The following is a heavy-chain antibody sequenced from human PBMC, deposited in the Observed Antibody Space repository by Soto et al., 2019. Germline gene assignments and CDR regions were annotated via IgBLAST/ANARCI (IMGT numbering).Heavy chain of an antibody. D-gene: IGHD5-18*01. V-gene: IGHV3-21*06. CDR1: GFTFSAYS. CDR2: ITSSSTYI. J-gene: IGHJ4*02. Sequence: PGGSLRLSCVASGFTFSAYSMSWVRQAPGQGLEWVSSITSSSTYIYHTRSVEGRFTISRDDAKNSLHLQMNSLRAEDTAVYYCARDLLEGYGHARQPDYWGQGTLVTVSS. CDR3: ARDLLEGYGHARQPDY.